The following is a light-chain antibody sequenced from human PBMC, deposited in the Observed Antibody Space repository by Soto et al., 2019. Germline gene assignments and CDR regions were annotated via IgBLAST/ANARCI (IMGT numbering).Light chain of an antibody. CDR3: QQYYTIPHT. J-gene: IGKJ2*01. CDR2: WAS. Sequence: DVVMTQSPDSLAVSLGERATINCRSSQSVLYSSNNKTYLAWYQQKPGQPPKLLIYWASTRESGVPDRFSGSGSETDFPLTISSPQAEDVAVYYCQQYYTIPHTFGQGTKLEIK. V-gene: IGKV4-1*01. CDR1: QSVLYSSNNKTY.